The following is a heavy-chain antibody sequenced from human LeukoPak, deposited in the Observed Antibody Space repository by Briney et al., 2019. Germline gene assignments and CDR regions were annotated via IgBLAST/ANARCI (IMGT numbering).Heavy chain of an antibody. V-gene: IGHV3-48*04. CDR2: ISSSGSTI. CDR1: RFTFSSYS. Sequence: GGSLRLSCAASRFTFSSYSMNWVRQAPGKGLEWVSYISSSGSTIYYADSVKGRFTISRDNAKNSLYLQMNSLRAEDTAVYYCARGNYDIHYYYYMDVWGKGTTVTISS. CDR3: ARGNYDIHYYYYMDV. D-gene: IGHD3-9*01. J-gene: IGHJ6*03.